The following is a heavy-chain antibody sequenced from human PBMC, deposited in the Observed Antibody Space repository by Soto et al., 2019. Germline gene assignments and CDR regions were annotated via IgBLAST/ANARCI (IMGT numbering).Heavy chain of an antibody. D-gene: IGHD2-2*01. V-gene: IGHV4-31*03. CDR3: ARAAANIDY. J-gene: IGHJ4*02. CDR2: ISYSGST. CDR1: CGSISSSGSY. Sequence: QVQLQESGPGLVKPSQTLSLTCTVSCGSISSSGSYWTWIRQHPGKGLEWIGYISYSGSTVYNPSLESRVTISVDTSKNQFSLNLSSVTAADTAVYYCARAAANIDYWGQGTLVTVSS.